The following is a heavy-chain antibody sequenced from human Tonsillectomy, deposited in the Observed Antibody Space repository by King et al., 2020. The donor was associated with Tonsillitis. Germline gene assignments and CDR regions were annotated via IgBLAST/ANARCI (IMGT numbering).Heavy chain of an antibody. CDR2: IWYDGSNK. CDR3: ASSAGTFSYYSYMDV. J-gene: IGHJ6*03. V-gene: IGHV3-33*08. CDR1: GFTFSSYG. Sequence: VQLVESGGGVVQPGRSLRLSCAASGFTFSSYGMHWVRQAPGKGLEWVAVIWYDGSNKYYADSVKGRFTISRDNSKKTLYLQMNSLRAEDTAVYYCASSAGTFSYYSYMDVWGKGTTVTVSS. D-gene: IGHD6-13*01.